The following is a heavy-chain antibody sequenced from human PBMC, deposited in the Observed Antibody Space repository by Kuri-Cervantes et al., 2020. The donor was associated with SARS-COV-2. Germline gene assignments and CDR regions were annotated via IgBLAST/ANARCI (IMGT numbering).Heavy chain of an antibody. Sequence: LSLTCAASGFTFSSYAMSWVRQAPGKGLEWVSAISGSGGSTYYADSVKGRFTISRDNSKNTLYLQMNSLGAEDTAVYYCAKDLGASIAARLGAFDIWGQGTMVTVSS. D-gene: IGHD6-6*01. CDR2: ISGSGGST. CDR3: AKDLGASIAARLGAFDI. J-gene: IGHJ3*02. CDR1: GFTFSSYA. V-gene: IGHV3-23*01.